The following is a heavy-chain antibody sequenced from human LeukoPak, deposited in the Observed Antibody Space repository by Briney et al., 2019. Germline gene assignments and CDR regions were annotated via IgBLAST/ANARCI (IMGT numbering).Heavy chain of an antibody. CDR3: ARGEREFDAFDI. CDR1: GGSISSGGYS. D-gene: IGHD3-10*01. J-gene: IGHJ3*02. CDR2: IYHSGST. V-gene: IGHV4-30-2*01. Sequence: SETLSLTCAVSGGSISSGGYSWSWIRQPPGKGLEWIGYIYHSGSTHYNPSLKSRVTISVDRSKNQFSLKLSSVTAADTAVYYCARGEREFDAFDIWGQGTMVTVSS.